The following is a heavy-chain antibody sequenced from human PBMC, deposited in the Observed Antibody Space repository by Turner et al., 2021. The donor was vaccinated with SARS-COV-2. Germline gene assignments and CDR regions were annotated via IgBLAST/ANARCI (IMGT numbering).Heavy chain of an antibody. CDR3: AREVVTAIPYFDY. J-gene: IGHJ4*02. Sequence: EVQLVESGGGLVQPGRSLRLSCAASGFTFSYYWMHWVRQAPGKGLVWVSRINSDGSSTSYADSVKGRFTISRDNAKNTLYLQMNSLRAEDTAVYYCAREVVTAIPYFDYWGQGTLVTVSS. V-gene: IGHV3-74*01. D-gene: IGHD2-21*02. CDR1: GFTFSYYW. CDR2: INSDGSST.